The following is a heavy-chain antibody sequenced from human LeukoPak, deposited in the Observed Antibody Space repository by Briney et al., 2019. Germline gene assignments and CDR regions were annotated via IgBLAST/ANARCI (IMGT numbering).Heavy chain of an antibody. D-gene: IGHD1-7*01. J-gene: IGHJ4*02. V-gene: IGHV5-51*01. Sequence: GESLKISCKGSGYRFTMSWIGWVRQMPGKGLEWMGIIYPGDSDTRYSPSFQGQVTISADKSISTAYLQWSSLKASDTAMYYCARLTGTNPGPLGYWGQGTLVTVSS. CDR3: ARLTGTNPGPLGY. CDR1: GYRFTMSW. CDR2: IYPGDSDT.